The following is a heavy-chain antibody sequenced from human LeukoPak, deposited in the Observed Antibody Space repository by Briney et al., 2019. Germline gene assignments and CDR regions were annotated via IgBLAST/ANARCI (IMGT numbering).Heavy chain of an antibody. Sequence: SETLSLTCAVYGGSFSGYYWSWIRQPPGKGLEWIGEINHSGSTNYNPSLKSRVTISVDTSKNQFSLKLSSVTAADTAVYYCAMGQQLGSDAFDIWGQGTMVTVSS. D-gene: IGHD6-13*01. CDR1: GGSFSGYY. V-gene: IGHV4-34*01. CDR2: INHSGST. J-gene: IGHJ3*02. CDR3: AMGQQLGSDAFDI.